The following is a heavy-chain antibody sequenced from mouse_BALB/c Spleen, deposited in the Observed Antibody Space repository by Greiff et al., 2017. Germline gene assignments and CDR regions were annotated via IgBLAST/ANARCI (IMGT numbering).Heavy chain of an antibody. Sequence: EVKLVESGGGLVKPGGSLKLSCAASGFTFSSYAMSWVRQTPEKRLEWVASISSGGSTYYPDSVKGRFTISRDNARNILYLQMSSLRSEDTAMYYCARGRFYYGNYAGYAMDYWGQGTSVTVSS. J-gene: IGHJ4*01. D-gene: IGHD2-1*01. CDR1: GFTFSSYA. CDR3: ARGRFYYGNYAGYAMDY. CDR2: ISSGGST. V-gene: IGHV5-6-5*01.